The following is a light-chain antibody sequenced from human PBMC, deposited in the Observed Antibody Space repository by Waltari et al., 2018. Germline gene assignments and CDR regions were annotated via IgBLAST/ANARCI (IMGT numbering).Light chain of an antibody. CDR1: SSNVGAGYD. CDR3: CSYTTISTRA. V-gene: IGLV1-40*01. CDR2: DVS. J-gene: IGLJ3*02. Sequence: QSVLTQPPSVSGAPGQRVTISCTGRSSNVGAGYDVPWYQQLPGAAPKLMIYDVSERPSGVSNRFSGSKSGNTASLTISGLQSEDEGYYYCCSYTTISTRAFGGGTKLTVL.